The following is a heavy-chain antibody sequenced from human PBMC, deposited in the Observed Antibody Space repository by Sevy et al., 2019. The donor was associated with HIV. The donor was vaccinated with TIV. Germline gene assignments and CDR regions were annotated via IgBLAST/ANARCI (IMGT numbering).Heavy chain of an antibody. J-gene: IGHJ4*02. CDR2: NYPGDSDT. V-gene: IGHV5-51*01. D-gene: IGHD2-8*01. CDR3: AGVGRPRRGFDS. Sequence: GESPKTSCKSSGYNFNTAWIGWVRQMPGKGLDWMGINYPGDSDTRYSPSFQGHIHISADKSISTAFVKWNSLKAADTAMYYGAGVGRPRRGFDSWGQGTVVTVSS. CDR1: GYNFNTAW.